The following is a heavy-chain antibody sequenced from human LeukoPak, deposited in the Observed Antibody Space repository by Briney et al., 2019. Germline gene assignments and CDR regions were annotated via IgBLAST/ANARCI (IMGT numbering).Heavy chain of an antibody. J-gene: IGHJ3*02. CDR1: GYRFTSYW. CDR3: ARRNGSYYYGDAFDI. Sequence: GESLKISCKGSGYRFTSYWIGWVRQMPGKGLEWMGRMYPGDSDTRYSPSFQVHVTISADKSISTAYLQWSSLKASDTAMYYCARRNGSYYYGDAFDIWAQRTMVTVSS. CDR2: MYPGDSDT. D-gene: IGHD1-26*01. V-gene: IGHV5-51*01.